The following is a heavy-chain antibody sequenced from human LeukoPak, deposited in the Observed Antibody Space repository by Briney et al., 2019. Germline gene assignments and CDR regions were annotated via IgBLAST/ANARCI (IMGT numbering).Heavy chain of an antibody. D-gene: IGHD3-22*01. Sequence: SETLSLTCAVSGGSITTYNWAWIRLPPGKGLEWIGYISHSGSTNYSPSLKSRVTISGDRSKNQFSLKLTSVIAADTAVYYCVRVIGAPNYYYYMDVWGKGTTVTVSS. CDR3: VRVIGAPNYYYYMDV. V-gene: IGHV4-59*01. J-gene: IGHJ6*03. CDR1: GGSITTYN. CDR2: ISHSGST.